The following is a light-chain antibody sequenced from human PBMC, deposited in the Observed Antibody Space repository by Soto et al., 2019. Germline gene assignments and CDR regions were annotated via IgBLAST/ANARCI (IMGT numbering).Light chain of an antibody. CDR2: GAS. J-gene: IGKJ1*01. Sequence: EIVLTQSPGTLSLSPGERATLSCRASQSVSSSYLAWYQQKPGQAPRLLIYGASSRATGIPDRFSGSGSGIDFTLTSSRLEPEDFAVYYCQQYVSSTRTFGQGTKVEIK. V-gene: IGKV3-20*01. CDR3: QQYVSSTRT. CDR1: QSVSSSY.